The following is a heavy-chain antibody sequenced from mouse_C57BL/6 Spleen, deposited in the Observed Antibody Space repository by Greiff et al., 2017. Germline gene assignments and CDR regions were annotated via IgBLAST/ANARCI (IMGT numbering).Heavy chain of an antibody. V-gene: IGHV1-80*01. CDR2: IYPGDGDT. CDR1: GYAFSSYW. J-gene: IGHJ1*03. D-gene: IGHD2-4*01. CDR3: AGREDYDRSRSDFYV. Sequence: QVQLQQSGAELVKPGASVKISCKASGYAFSSYWMTWVKQRPGKGLEWIGQIYPGDGDTNYNGKFKGKATLTADKSSSTAYMQLSSLSSEDSAVYFCAGREDYDRSRSDFYVWGTWATVTVS.